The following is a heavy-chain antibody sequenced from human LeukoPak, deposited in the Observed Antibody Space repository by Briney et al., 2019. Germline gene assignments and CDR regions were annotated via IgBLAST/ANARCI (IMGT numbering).Heavy chain of an antibody. CDR1: GFTFSSYA. V-gene: IGHV3-23*01. Sequence: AGGSLRLSCAASGFTFSSYAMSWVRQAPGKGLEWVSAISGSGGSTCYADSVKGRFTISRDNSKNTLYLQMNSLRAEDTAVYYCAKDGNYYDSSGYYGDWGQGTLVTVSS. J-gene: IGHJ4*02. CDR3: AKDGNYYDSSGYYGD. D-gene: IGHD3-22*01. CDR2: ISGSGGST.